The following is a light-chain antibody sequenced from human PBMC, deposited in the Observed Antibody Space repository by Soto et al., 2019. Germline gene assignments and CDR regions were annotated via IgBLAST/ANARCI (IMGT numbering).Light chain of an antibody. V-gene: IGLV2-23*01. CDR1: GNDVGSYNL. CDR3: CSYAGSHTCV. Sequence: HSVLTQPASVSGSPGHSITISCIGTGNDVGSYNLVSCYQHHPGKAPQLVIYEGTKWPSGVSNRFSGSKSGNTASLTISGLRAEDEADFYCCSYAGSHTCVCGTGTKV. CDR2: EGT. J-gene: IGLJ1*01.